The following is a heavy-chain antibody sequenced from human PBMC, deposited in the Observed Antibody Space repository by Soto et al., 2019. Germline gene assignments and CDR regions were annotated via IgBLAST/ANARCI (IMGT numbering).Heavy chain of an antibody. CDR2: ISGSGGST. V-gene: IGHV3-23*01. D-gene: IGHD5-18*01. CDR1: GFTFSSYA. CDR3: AKSTNSGYDDFDY. J-gene: IGHJ4*02. Sequence: EVQLLESGGGLVQPGGSLRLSCAASGFTFSSYAMSWVRQAPGKGLEWVSAISGSGGSTYYADSVKGRFTISRDNSKNTLYLQINSLTAEDTAVYYCAKSTNSGYDDFDYWGQGTLVTVSS.